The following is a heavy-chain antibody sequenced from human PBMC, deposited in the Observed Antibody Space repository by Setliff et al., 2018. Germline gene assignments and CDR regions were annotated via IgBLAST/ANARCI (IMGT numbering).Heavy chain of an antibody. Sequence: GGSLRLSCAASGFTFSSYGMHWIRQAPGKGLEWVAVIWYDGSNKYYADSVKGRFTISRDNSKNTLYLQMNSLRAEDTAVYYCAKMAGYCSSTSCSYYYYYMDVWGKGTTVTVSS. V-gene: IGHV3-33*06. CDR1: GFTFSSYG. CDR3: AKMAGYCSSTSCSYYYYYMDV. D-gene: IGHD2-2*01. CDR2: IWYDGSNK. J-gene: IGHJ6*03.